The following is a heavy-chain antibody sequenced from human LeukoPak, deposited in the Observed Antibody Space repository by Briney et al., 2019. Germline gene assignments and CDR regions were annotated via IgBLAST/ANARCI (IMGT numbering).Heavy chain of an antibody. CDR2: IKRHGIEK. Sequence: GGSLRLSCAASGFTFSNYWMSWVRQAPGKGLEWVADIKRHGIEKHYVDAVKGRFTISRDNAKNSLYLQMNSLRAEDTAVYYCVLNMVGGQIFDFWGQGTLVTVSS. D-gene: IGHD3-10*01. J-gene: IGHJ4*02. CDR3: VLNMVGGQIFDF. CDR1: GFTFSNYW. V-gene: IGHV3-7*01.